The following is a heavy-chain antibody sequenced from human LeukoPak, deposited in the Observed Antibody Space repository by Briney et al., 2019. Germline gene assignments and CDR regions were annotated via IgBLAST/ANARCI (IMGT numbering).Heavy chain of an antibody. Sequence: GGSLRLSCAASGFTFSSYLMSWVRQAPAKGLEWVANIKHDGSEKYYVDSVKGRFTISRDNAKNSLYLQMNSLRAEDTAVYYCARQCYDSVWGSYRYALDYWGQGTLVTVSS. D-gene: IGHD3-16*02. V-gene: IGHV3-7*01. CDR1: GFTFSSYL. J-gene: IGHJ4*02. CDR2: IKHDGSEK. CDR3: ARQCYDSVWGSYRYALDY.